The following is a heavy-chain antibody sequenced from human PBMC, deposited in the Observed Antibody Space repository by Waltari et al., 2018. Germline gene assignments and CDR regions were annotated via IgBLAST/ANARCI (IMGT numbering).Heavy chain of an antibody. V-gene: IGHV1-69*12. J-gene: IGHJ3*02. Sequence: QVQLVQSGAEVKKPGSSVRVSCRASGGNFGRYAIPWVRPAPGQGLEWMGGTIPIFGSPMYAPKFQGRVSITADELTYTVYMELNSLRSDDTAIYYCARRKLGEAFDIWGQGTMVIVSS. D-gene: IGHD3-16*01. CDR3: ARRKLGEAFDI. CDR1: GGNFGRYA. CDR2: TIPIFGSP.